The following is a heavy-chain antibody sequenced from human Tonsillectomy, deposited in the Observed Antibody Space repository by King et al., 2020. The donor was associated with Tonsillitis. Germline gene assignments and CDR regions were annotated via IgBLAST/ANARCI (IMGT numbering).Heavy chain of an antibody. V-gene: IGHV4-34*01. CDR1: GGSFSGYY. D-gene: IGHD2-15*01. Sequence: VQLQQWGAGLLKPSETLSLTCAVYGGSFSGYYWSWIRQPPGKGLEWIGEINHSGSTNYNPSLKSRVTISVDTSKNQFSPKLSSVTAADTAVYYCARTYCSGGSCYRYFDYWGQGTLVTVSS. CDR2: INHSGST. CDR3: ARTYCSGGSCYRYFDY. J-gene: IGHJ4*02.